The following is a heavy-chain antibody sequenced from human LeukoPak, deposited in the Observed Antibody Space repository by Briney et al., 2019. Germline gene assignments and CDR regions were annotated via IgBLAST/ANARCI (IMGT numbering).Heavy chain of an antibody. D-gene: IGHD4-17*01. CDR1: GFTFSSYN. J-gene: IGHJ4*02. CDR2: ISSSSSNI. Sequence: PGGSLRLSCAASGFTFSSYNMNWVRQAPGKGLEWVSYISSSSSNIQYADSVKGRFTISRDNAKNSLYPQMNSLRDEDTAVYYCARSGDYGDYTGYWGQGTLVTVSS. CDR3: ARSGDYGDYTGY. V-gene: IGHV3-48*02.